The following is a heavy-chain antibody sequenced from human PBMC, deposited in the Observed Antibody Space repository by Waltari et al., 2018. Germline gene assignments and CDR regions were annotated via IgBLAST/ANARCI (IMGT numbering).Heavy chain of an antibody. V-gene: IGHV4-4*02. CDR2: VLSTGKT. D-gene: IGHD2-15*01. CDR1: GDSVTSANW. Sequence: QLQESCPGLVQPSGPLSLTCAVPGDSVTSANWWSWVRQSPQRGLEWIGQVLSTGKTNYSPSFASRVTMSLDASNNQFSLKVTSATAADTAVYYCARDRGRGLYLDVWGPGTLVTVSP. CDR3: ARDRGRGLYLDV. J-gene: IGHJ4*02.